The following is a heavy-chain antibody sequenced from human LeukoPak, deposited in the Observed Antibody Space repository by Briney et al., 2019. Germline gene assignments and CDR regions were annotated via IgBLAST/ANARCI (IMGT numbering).Heavy chain of an antibody. CDR1: GGTFSSYA. CDR2: IIPIFGIA. CDR3: ARVDCSSTSCYTGGFDY. J-gene: IGHJ4*02. D-gene: IGHD2-2*02. V-gene: IGHV1-69*04. Sequence: ASVKVSCKASGGTFSSYAISWVRQAPGQGLEWMGRIIPIFGIANYAQKFQGRVTITADKSTSTAYMELSSLRSEDTAVYYCARVDCSSTSCYTGGFDYWGQGTLVTVSS.